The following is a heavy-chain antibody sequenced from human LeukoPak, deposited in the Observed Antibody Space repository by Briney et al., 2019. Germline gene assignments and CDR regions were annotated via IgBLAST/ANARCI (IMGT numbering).Heavy chain of an antibody. D-gene: IGHD1-26*01. CDR2: ISYDGSNK. CDR1: GFTFSSYG. V-gene: IGHV3-30*03. J-gene: IGHJ4*02. Sequence: GGSLRLSCAASGFTFSSYGMYWVRQAPGKGLEWVAVISYDGSNKYYADSVKGRFTISRDNSKNTLYLQMNSLRAEDTAVYYCASLSGPYSGSQGYVDYWGQGTLVTVSS. CDR3: ASLSGPYSGSQGYVDY.